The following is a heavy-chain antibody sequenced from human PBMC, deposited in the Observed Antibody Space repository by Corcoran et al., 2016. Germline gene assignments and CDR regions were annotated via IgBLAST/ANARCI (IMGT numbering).Heavy chain of an antibody. CDR3: ARAEMYSSSWYKGGWFDP. Sequence: QVQLVQSGAELKKPGSSVKVSCKASGGTFSSYAISWVRQAPGQGLEWMGGIIPIFGTANYAQKFQGRVTITADKSTRTAYMELRSLSSEDTAVYYWARAEMYSSSWYKGGWFDPWGQGTLVTVSS. CDR1: GGTFSSYA. J-gene: IGHJ5*02. CDR2: IIPIFGTA. D-gene: IGHD6-13*01. V-gene: IGHV1-69*06.